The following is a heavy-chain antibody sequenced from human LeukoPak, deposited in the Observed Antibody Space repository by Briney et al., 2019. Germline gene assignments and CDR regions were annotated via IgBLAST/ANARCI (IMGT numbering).Heavy chain of an antibody. CDR2: IKSKTDGGTT. Sequence: PGGSLRLSCAASRFTFSNAWMSWVRQAPGKGLEWVGRIKSKTDGGTTDYAAPVKGRFTISRDDSTNTLYLQMNSLKTEDTAVYCCTTDPYYESNYWGQGTLVTVSS. D-gene: IGHD3-22*01. CDR1: RFTFSNAW. CDR3: TTDPYYESNY. V-gene: IGHV3-15*01. J-gene: IGHJ4*02.